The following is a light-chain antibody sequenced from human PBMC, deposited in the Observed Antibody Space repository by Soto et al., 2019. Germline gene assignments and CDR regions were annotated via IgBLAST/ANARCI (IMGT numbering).Light chain of an antibody. CDR1: QSLLFSSNKKNY. Sequence: DIEMTQSPASLAVSLGERATINCKSSQSLLFSSNKKNYLAWYQQRPGQPPKLLIYWASSRESGVPDRFTGSGSGTDFTLSISSLQAEDVAVYYCQQFYSSPLTFGGGTKVDIK. J-gene: IGKJ4*01. CDR3: QQFYSSPLT. CDR2: WAS. V-gene: IGKV4-1*01.